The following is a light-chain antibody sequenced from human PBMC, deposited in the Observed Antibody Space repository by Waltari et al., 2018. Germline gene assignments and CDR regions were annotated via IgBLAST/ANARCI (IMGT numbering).Light chain of an antibody. CDR3: CSYAGSYTWV. V-gene: IGLV2-11*01. J-gene: IGLJ3*02. CDR1: SRDVGSSNY. Sequence: QSALTQPRSVSGSPGQSVTISCTGTSRDVGSSNYVPWYQQHPGKAPKLMIYDVIKRPSGVPDRFSGSNSGNTAYLTISGLQAEDEADYCCCSYAGSYTWVFGGGTQLTVL. CDR2: DVI.